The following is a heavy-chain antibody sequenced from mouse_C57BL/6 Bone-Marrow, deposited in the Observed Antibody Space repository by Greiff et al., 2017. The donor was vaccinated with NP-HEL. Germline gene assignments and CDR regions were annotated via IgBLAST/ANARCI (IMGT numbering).Heavy chain of an antibody. J-gene: IGHJ2*01. V-gene: IGHV5-17*01. CDR3: ARPRNWDVFDY. CDR2: ISSGSSTI. D-gene: IGHD4-1*01. CDR1: GFTFSDYG. Sequence: EVKLQESGGGLVKPGGSLKLSCAASGFTFSDYGMHWVRQAPEKGLEWVAYISSGSSTIYYADPVKGRFTIARDNAKTTLFLQMNSLRSEDTAMYYYARPRNWDVFDYWGQGTTLTVSS.